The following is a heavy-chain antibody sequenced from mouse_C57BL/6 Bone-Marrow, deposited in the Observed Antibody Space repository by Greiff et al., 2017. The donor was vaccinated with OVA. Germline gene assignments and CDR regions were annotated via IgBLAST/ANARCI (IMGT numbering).Heavy chain of an antibody. CDR1: GYSITSGYD. Sequence: EVQGVESGPGMVKPSQSLSLTCTVTGYSITSGYDWHWIRHFPGNRLEWMGYISYSGSTNYNPSLKSRISITHDTSKNHFFLKLNSVTTEDTATYYCARVDDGYYWYFDVWGTGTTVTVSS. D-gene: IGHD2-3*01. CDR3: ARVDDGYYWYFDV. J-gene: IGHJ1*03. V-gene: IGHV3-1*01. CDR2: ISYSGST.